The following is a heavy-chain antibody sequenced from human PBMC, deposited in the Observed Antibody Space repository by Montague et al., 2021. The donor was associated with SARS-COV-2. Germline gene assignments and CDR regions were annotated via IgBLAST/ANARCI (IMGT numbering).Heavy chain of an antibody. CDR1: GGSISSGSYY. V-gene: IGHV4-61*02. CDR2: IYTSGST. Sequence: TLSLTCTVSGGSISSGSYYWSWIRQPAGKGLEWIGRIYTSGSTNYNPSLKSRVTISVDTSKNQFSLKLSPVTAADTAVYYCARILGTYYDFWSGERAIDAFDIWGQGTMVTVSS. D-gene: IGHD3-3*01. CDR3: ARILGTYYDFWSGERAIDAFDI. J-gene: IGHJ3*02.